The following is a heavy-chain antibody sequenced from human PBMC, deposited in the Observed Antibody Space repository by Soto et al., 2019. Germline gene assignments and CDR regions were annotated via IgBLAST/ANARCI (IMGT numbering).Heavy chain of an antibody. CDR1: GFTFSSNG. CDR2: ICYDGGNE. V-gene: IGHV3-33*06. CDR3: AKIQKPAAMAAEPAFDY. J-gene: IGHJ4*02. D-gene: IGHD2-2*01. Sequence: GGSLRLSCAASGFTFSSNGMHWVRQAPGKGLEWVAIICYDGGNEYYADSVKGRFTISRDNPKNTLYLQMNSLRAEDTAVYYCAKIQKPAAMAAEPAFDYWGQGTLVTVSS.